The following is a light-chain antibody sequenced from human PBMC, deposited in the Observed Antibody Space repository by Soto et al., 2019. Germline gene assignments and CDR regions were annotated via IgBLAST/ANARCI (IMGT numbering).Light chain of an antibody. CDR3: QQRSNWPPYT. J-gene: IGKJ2*01. V-gene: IGKV3-11*01. Sequence: EIVLTQSPATLSLSPGERATLSCRASQSVSSYLAWYQQKPDQAPRLLIYDASNRATAIPARFSGSGSGTDFTLTISGLGPEDFAVYYCQQRSNWPPYTFGQGTKLEIK. CDR1: QSVSSY. CDR2: DAS.